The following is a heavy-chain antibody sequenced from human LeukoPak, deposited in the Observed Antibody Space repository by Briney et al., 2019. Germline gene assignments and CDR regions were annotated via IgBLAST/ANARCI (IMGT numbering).Heavy chain of an antibody. CDR2: INPNSGGT. D-gene: IGHD3-22*01. V-gene: IGHV1-2*02. CDR3: AKDWYYYDSSGYYWDAFDI. J-gene: IGHJ3*02. Sequence: GASVKVSCKASGYTFTGYYMHWVRQAPGQGLEWMGWINPNSGGTNYAQKFQGRVTMTRDTSIRTVYMELNRLRSDDTAVYYCAKDWYYYDSSGYYWDAFDIWGQGTMVTVSS. CDR1: GYTFTGYY.